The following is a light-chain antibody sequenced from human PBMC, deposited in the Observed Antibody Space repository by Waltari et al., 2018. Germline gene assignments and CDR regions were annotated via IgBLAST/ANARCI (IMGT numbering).Light chain of an antibody. CDR1: SSNIGSKS. Sequence: QSVLTQPPSVSGTPGQRVSISCSGSSSNIGSKSVNWYQQVPGTAPKLLIYINNQRPSGVPDRFSGSKSGTSASLAISGLQSEDEADYYCATWDDSLNGLFGGGTKLTVL. J-gene: IGLJ2*01. CDR2: INN. V-gene: IGLV1-44*01. CDR3: ATWDDSLNGL.